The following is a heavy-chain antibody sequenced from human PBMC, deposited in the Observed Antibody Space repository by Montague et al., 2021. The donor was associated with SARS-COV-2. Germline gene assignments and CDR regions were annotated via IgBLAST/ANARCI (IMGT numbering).Heavy chain of an antibody. V-gene: IGHV3-74*01. Sequence: SLRLSCPASGFTFSSYWMHWVRQAPGKGLVWVSYINSDGSTTHYADSVKGRFTISRDNAKSTLYLQMNNLRAEDTAVYYCAKGGFYRFDAFDTWGQGTIVTVSS. CDR1: GFTFSSYW. J-gene: IGHJ3*02. CDR2: INSDGSTT. D-gene: IGHD2/OR15-2a*01. CDR3: AKGGFYRFDAFDT.